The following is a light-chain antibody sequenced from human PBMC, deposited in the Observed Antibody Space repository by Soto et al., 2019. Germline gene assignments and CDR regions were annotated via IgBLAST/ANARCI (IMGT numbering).Light chain of an antibody. V-gene: IGKV1-9*01. J-gene: IGKJ4*01. Sequence: DIQLTQSPSFLSASVGDRVTITCRASQGISSYLAWYQQKPGKAPKVLIYTASTLQSGVPSRFSGSGSGTEFTLTISSLQPEDFATYYCQQLNSFPRLTFGGGTKVEI. CDR1: QGISSY. CDR2: TAS. CDR3: QQLNSFPRLT.